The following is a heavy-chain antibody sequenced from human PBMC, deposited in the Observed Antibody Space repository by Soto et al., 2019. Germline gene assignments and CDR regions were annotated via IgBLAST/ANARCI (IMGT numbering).Heavy chain of an antibody. Sequence: GGSLRLSWSASGFIFNIYGMHWVRQVPDKGLEWVALISYDGSNQYYADSVKGRFTISRDNSKNTLFLQMNSLRADDTAVYYCAKDQASGQGSFDSWGQGTLVTVSS. CDR3: AKDQASGQGSFDS. CDR1: GFIFNIYG. J-gene: IGHJ4*02. V-gene: IGHV3-30*18. CDR2: ISYDGSNQ.